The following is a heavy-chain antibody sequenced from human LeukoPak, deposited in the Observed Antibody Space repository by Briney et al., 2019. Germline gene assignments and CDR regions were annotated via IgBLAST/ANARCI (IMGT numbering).Heavy chain of an antibody. D-gene: IGHD3-10*01. V-gene: IGHV4-34*01. J-gene: IGHJ4*02. CDR2: INHSGST. CDR1: GGSFSGYY. CDR3: ATVLWFGELLFGFDY. Sequence: SETLSLTCAVYGGSFSGYYWSWIRQPPGKGLEWIGEINHSGSTNYNPSLKSRVTISVDTSKNQFSLKLSSVTAADTAVYYCATVLWFGELLFGFDYWGQGTLVTVSS.